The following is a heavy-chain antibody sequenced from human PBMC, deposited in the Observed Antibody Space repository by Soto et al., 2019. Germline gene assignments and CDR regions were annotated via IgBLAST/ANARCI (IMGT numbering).Heavy chain of an antibody. D-gene: IGHD5-12*01. V-gene: IGHV1-18*04. Sequence: QIQLVQSGAEVKKPGASVRVSCKASGYAFSNYGISWIRQAPGLGLEWMGWISPYNGNTDYAQSLQGRVTMTTDTSTNTAYMGWRSLTSDDTSVYYCSTSYDSGFDPWGQGTLVTVSS. CDR1: GYAFSNYG. CDR3: STSYDSGFDP. J-gene: IGHJ5*02. CDR2: ISPYNGNT.